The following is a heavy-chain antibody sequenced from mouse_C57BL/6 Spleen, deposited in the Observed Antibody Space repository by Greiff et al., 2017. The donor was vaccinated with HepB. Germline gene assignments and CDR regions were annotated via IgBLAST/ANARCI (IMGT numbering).Heavy chain of an antibody. Sequence: DVKLQESGPGLVKPSQSLSLTCSVTGYSITSGYYWNWIRQFPGNKLEWMGYISYDGSNNYNPSLKNRISITRDTSKNQFFLKLNSVTTEDTATYYCASEYGYDEWFAYWGQGTLVTVSA. V-gene: IGHV3-6*01. CDR3: ASEYGYDEWFAY. CDR1: GYSITSGYY. J-gene: IGHJ3*01. CDR2: ISYDGSN. D-gene: IGHD2-2*01.